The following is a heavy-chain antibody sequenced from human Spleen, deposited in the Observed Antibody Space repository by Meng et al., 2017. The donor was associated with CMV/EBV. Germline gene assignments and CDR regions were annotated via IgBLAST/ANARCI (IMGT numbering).Heavy chain of an antibody. V-gene: IGHV4-61*01. D-gene: IGHD2-8*01. CDR3: VGLMVENGGRGH. CDR2: TVYGESL. J-gene: IGHJ4*02. Sequence: SGPGGSVFNNYYHWNWIRQSPGKGLEWIGQTVYGESLNYNPSLASRLYISIDTSKNQFSLNLNSVTAADAAVYYCVGLMVENGGRGHWGQGILVTVSS. CDR1: GGSVFNNYYH.